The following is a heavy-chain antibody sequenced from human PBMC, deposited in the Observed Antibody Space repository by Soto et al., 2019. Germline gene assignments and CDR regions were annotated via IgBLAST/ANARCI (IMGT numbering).Heavy chain of an antibody. D-gene: IGHD3-3*01. Sequence: PGGSLRLSCAASGFTFSSYAMHWVRQAPGKGLEWVAVISYDGSNKYYADSVKGRFTISRDNSKNTLYLQMNSLRAEDTAVYYCARDGFLSVYYYSGGLAFRGQRTTGTLSS. CDR3: ARDGFLSVYYYSGGLAF. CDR1: GFTFSSYA. CDR2: ISYDGSNK. J-gene: IGHJ6*02. V-gene: IGHV3-30-3*01.